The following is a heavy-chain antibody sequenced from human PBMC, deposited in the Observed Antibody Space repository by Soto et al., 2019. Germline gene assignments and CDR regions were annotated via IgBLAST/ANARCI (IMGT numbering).Heavy chain of an antibody. CDR1: GGSISRYY. Sequence: QVQLQESGPGLVKPSETLSLTCTVSGGSISRYYWSWIRQPPGKGLEWIGYVYYSGNTNYNPSLKSRLNISVDPSKNQFALKPSSVTAADTAVYYCARQEYSNAWYPFDYWGQGTLVTVSS. CDR2: VYYSGNT. CDR3: ARQEYSNAWYPFDY. D-gene: IGHD6-19*01. J-gene: IGHJ4*02. V-gene: IGHV4-59*08.